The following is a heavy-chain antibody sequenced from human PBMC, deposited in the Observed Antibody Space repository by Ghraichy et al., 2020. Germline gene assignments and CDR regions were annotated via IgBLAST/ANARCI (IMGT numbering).Heavy chain of an antibody. J-gene: IGHJ4*02. V-gene: IGHV4-31*03. CDR3: ARGGYYDISGYFNYNYYLDY. D-gene: IGHD3-22*01. CDR1: GGSVSSGGYY. Sequence: SETLSLTCTVSGGSVSSGGYYWIWIRQHPGKGLEXIGYIYNSGSMYYNSSLKSRLTMSIDTSKNQFSLKLTSVTAADTAVYYCARGGYYDISGYFNYNYYLDYWGQGTLVTVSS. CDR2: IYNSGSM.